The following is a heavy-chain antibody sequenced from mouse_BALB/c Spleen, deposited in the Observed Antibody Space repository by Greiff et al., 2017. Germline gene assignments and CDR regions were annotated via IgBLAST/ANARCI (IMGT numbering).Heavy chain of an antibody. CDR1: GYAFTNYL. CDR3: ARNGNYKFAY. D-gene: IGHD2-1*01. CDR2: INPGSGGT. J-gene: IGHJ3*01. V-gene: IGHV1-54*01. Sequence: VKLMESGAELVRPGTSVKVSCKASGYAFTNYLIEWVKQRPGQGLEWIGVINPGSGGTNYNEKFKGKATLTADKSSSTAYMQLSSLTSDDSAVYFCARNGNYKFAYWGQGTLVTVSA.